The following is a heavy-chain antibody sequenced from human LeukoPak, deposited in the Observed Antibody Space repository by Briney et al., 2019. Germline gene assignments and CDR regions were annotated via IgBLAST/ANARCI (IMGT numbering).Heavy chain of an antibody. V-gene: IGHV3-48*03. CDR1: GFTFSSYE. Sequence: AGGSLRLSCAASGFTFSSYEMNWVRQAPGKGLEWVSYISSSGTTMFYADSLKGRFTISRDNAKNSLYLQMNSLRAEDMAVYYCARKGQWLVRGTFDIWGQGTVVTVSS. CDR3: ARKGQWLVRGTFDI. D-gene: IGHD6-19*01. J-gene: IGHJ3*02. CDR2: ISSSGTTM.